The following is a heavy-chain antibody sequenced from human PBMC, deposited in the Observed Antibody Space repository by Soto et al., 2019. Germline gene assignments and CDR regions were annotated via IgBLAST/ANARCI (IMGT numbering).Heavy chain of an antibody. CDR1: GGFVSSGSYY. J-gene: IGHJ3*02. CDR3: ARVERGTATTVVDAFDI. Sequence: QVQLQQWGAGLLKPSATLSLTCAVYGGFVSSGSYYWSWIRQPPGKGLEWIGEMSHSGGTHFNPSLKSRVPISVDASKNQFSLKMSSVTAADTALYYCARVERGTATTVVDAFDIWGPGTMVTVSS. V-gene: IGHV4-34*01. CDR2: MSHSGGT. D-gene: IGHD1-1*01.